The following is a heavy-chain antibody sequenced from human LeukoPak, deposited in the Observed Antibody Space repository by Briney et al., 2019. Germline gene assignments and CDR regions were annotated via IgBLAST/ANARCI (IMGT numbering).Heavy chain of an antibody. CDR3: SRLVGATYFDY. Sequence: PGGSLRLSYAASGFTFSSYAMHWVRQAPGKGLEWVAVISYDGSNKYYADSVKGRFTISRQTSKNTLYLQMNGLRAEDTAVYYCSRLVGATYFDYWGQGTLVTVSS. J-gene: IGHJ4*02. CDR1: GFTFSSYA. V-gene: IGHV3-30*14. D-gene: IGHD1-26*01. CDR2: ISYDGSNK.